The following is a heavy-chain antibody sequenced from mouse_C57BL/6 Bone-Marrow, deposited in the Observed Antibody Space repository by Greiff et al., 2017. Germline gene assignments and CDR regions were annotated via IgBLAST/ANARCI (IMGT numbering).Heavy chain of an antibody. D-gene: IGHD2-5*01. J-gene: IGHJ3*01. CDR1: GYTFTSYG. Sequence: LQESGAELARPGASVKLSCKASGYTFTSYGISWVKQRTGQGLEWIGEIYPRSGNTYYNEKFKGKATLTADKSSSTAYMELRSLTSEDSAVXFCARGGIYSNYEAYWGQGTLVTVSA. V-gene: IGHV1-81*01. CDR3: ARGGIYSNYEAY. CDR2: IYPRSGNT.